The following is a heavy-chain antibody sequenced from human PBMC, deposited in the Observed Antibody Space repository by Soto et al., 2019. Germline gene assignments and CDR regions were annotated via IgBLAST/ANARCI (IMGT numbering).Heavy chain of an antibody. Sequence: QVQLVQSGAEVKKPGSAVKVSCEASGGTFSSYPINWVRQPPGPGLEWMGGIIPFFGTSKYAQKFQGRVTITADDSTSTAYMELRSLRSEDTAVYYCAREGHINNSGMAVWGQGTTVTVSS. CDR2: IIPFFGTS. CDR1: GGTFSSYP. V-gene: IGHV1-69*01. CDR3: AREGHINNSGMAV. J-gene: IGHJ6*02.